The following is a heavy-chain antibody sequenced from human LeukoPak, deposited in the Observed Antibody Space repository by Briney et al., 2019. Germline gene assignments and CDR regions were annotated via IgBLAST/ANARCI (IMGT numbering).Heavy chain of an antibody. CDR2: IWYDGSNK. Sequence: GGSLRLSCAASGFTFSSYGMHWVRQAPGKGLEWVAVIWYDGSNKYYADSVEGRFTISRDNSKNTLYLQMNSLRAEDTAVYYCARDYSGWYYFDYWGQGTLVTVSS. CDR3: ARDYSGWYYFDY. J-gene: IGHJ4*02. D-gene: IGHD6-19*01. CDR1: GFTFSSYG. V-gene: IGHV3-33*01.